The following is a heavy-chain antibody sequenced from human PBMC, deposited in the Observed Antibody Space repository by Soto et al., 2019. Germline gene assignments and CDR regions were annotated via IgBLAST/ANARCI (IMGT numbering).Heavy chain of an antibody. V-gene: IGHV1-18*01. J-gene: IGHJ3*02. CDR2: ISAYNGNT. CDR1: CYTFTSYG. Sequence: SGKVSCTASCYTFTSYGISWVRQAPVQGLEWMGWISAYNGNTNYAQKLQGRVTMTTDTSTSTAYMELRSLRSDDTAVYYCARELLWFGELSAAFDIWGQGTMVTV. D-gene: IGHD3-10*01. CDR3: ARELLWFGELSAAFDI.